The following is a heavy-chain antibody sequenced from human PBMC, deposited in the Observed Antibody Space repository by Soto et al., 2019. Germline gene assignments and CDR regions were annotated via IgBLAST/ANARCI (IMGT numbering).Heavy chain of an antibody. CDR3: ARDGRITMVRGPTRSGP. Sequence: GASVKVSCKASGYTFTSYGISWVRQAPGQGLEWMGWISAYNGNTNYAQKLQGRVTMTTDTSTSTAYMELRSLRSDDTAVYYCARDGRITMVRGPTRSGPWGQGTLVTVSS. V-gene: IGHV1-18*01. CDR1: GYTFTSYG. J-gene: IGHJ5*02. D-gene: IGHD3-10*01. CDR2: ISAYNGNT.